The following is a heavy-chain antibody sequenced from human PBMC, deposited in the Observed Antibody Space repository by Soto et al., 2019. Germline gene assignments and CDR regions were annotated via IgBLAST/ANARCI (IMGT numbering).Heavy chain of an antibody. Sequence: QVQLQESGPGLVKPSGTLSLTCAVSSGSISSSNWWSWVRQPPGKGLEWIGEIYHSGSTNYNPSLKRRVTFSVDKSKQQFSLKLSSVTAADTAVYYCARGIAAAGRGDYFDYWGQGTLVTVSS. V-gene: IGHV4-4*02. CDR1: SGSISSSNW. CDR2: IYHSGST. D-gene: IGHD6-13*01. J-gene: IGHJ4*02. CDR3: ARGIAAAGRGDYFDY.